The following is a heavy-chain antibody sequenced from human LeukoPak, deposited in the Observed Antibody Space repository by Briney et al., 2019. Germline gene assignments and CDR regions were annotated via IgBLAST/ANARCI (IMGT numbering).Heavy chain of an antibody. V-gene: IGHV4-38-2*01. J-gene: IGHJ2*01. D-gene: IGHD7-27*01. CDR3: ARPRPNEKLGIVTGYFDL. CDR1: GYSISSGYY. CDR2: IYHSGST. Sequence: PSETLSLTCAVSGYSISSGYYWGWIRQPLGKGLEWIGIIYHSGSTYYNPSLKSRVTISVDTSKNQFSLKLSSVTAADTAVYYCARPRPNEKLGIVTGYFDLWGRGTLVTVSS.